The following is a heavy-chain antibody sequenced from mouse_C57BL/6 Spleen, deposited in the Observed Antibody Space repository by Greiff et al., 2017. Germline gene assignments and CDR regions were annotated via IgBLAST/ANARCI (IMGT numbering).Heavy chain of an antibody. CDR3: AIDAYGKCDH. J-gene: IGHJ2*01. V-gene: IGHV1-22*01. CDR1: GYTFTDYN. CDR2: INPNNGGT. D-gene: IGHD1-1*01. Sequence: EVQLQQSGPELVKPGASVKMSCKASGYTFTDYNMHWVKQSHGKSLEWIGYINPNNGGTSYNQKFKGKATLTVNKSSSTAYLELRSLTSEDSAVSSCAIDAYGKCDHWGQGTTGTVSS.